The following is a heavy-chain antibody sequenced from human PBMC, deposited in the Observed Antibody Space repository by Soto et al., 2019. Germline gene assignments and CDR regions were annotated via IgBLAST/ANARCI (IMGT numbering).Heavy chain of an antibody. CDR3: ARLPAPMFFYGSGREGGMDG. J-gene: IGHJ6*01. D-gene: IGHD3-10*01. V-gene: IGHV5-51*01. CDR2: IYPAASDT. Sequence: PGESLKISCKGSGYDFSIYWIGWVRQMPGKGLEWMGIIYPAASDTIYSPSFQGQVTISVDKSINTAYLQWSSLKASDTAMYYCARLPAPMFFYGSGREGGMDGWGQGTTVTVAS. CDR1: GYDFSIYW.